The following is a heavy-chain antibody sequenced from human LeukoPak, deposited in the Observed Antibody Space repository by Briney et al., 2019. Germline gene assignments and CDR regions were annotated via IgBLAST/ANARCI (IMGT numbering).Heavy chain of an antibody. CDR3: ARSRAVAGVWFDP. D-gene: IGHD6-19*01. V-gene: IGHV1-2*02. J-gene: IGHJ5*02. CDR1: GYTFTGYY. Sequence: ASVKVSCKASGYTFTGYYMHWVRQAPGQGLEWMGWINPNSGGTNYAQKFQGRVTMTRDTSISTAYMELSRLRSDDTAVYYCARSRAVAGVWFDPWGQGTLVTVSS. CDR2: INPNSGGT.